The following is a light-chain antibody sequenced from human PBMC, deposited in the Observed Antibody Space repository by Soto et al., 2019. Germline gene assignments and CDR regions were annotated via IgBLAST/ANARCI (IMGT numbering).Light chain of an antibody. CDR3: HQYAWSPLT. Sequence: EIVLTQSPGTLSLSAGERATLSCRASQSVPSSYLAWYQQRRGQAPRLLIYDASIRATGIPDRFSGSESGTDFTLTISSLEPEDFAVYYCHQYAWSPLTFGQGTRLEIK. CDR1: QSVPSSY. J-gene: IGKJ5*01. CDR2: DAS. V-gene: IGKV3-20*01.